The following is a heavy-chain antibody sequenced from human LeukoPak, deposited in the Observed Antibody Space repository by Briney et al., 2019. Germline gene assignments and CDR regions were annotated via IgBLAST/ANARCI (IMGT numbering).Heavy chain of an antibody. Sequence: SETLSLTCTVSGGSISSSSYYWGWIRQPPGKGLEWIGSIYYSGSTYYNPSLKSRVTISVDTSKNQFSLKLSSVTAADTAVYYCARRGYTFGNWFDPWARGPWSPSPQ. D-gene: IGHD5-18*01. CDR2: IYYSGST. J-gene: IGHJ5*02. V-gene: IGHV4-39*07. CDR3: ARRGYTFGNWFDP. CDR1: GGSISSSSYY.